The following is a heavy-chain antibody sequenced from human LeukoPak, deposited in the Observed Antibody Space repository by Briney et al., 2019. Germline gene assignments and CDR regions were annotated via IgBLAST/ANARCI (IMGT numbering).Heavy chain of an antibody. Sequence: GASVKVSCKTSGYTFSGYYMHWVRQAPGQGLEWMGWINANSGGTDYAQKFQGRVTMTRDTSISTAYMELRSLRSDDTAVYYCARDIKRSRARWENLGFDPWGQGTLVTVSS. CDR1: GYTFSGYY. CDR2: INANSGGT. D-gene: IGHD1-14*01. CDR3: ARDIKRSRARWENLGFDP. V-gene: IGHV1-2*02. J-gene: IGHJ5*02.